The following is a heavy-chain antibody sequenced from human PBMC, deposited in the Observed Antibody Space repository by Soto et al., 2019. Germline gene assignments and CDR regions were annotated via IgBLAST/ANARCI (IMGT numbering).Heavy chain of an antibody. CDR3: ARESTVGASGY. D-gene: IGHD1-26*01. CDR1: GGSISSSSYY. V-gene: IGHV4-39*02. J-gene: IGHJ4*02. CDR2: IYYSGST. Sequence: SETLSLTCTVSGGSISSSSYYWGWIRQPPGKGLEWIGSIYYSGSTYYNPSLKSRVTISVDTSKNQFSLKLSSVTAADTAVYYCARESTVGASGYWGQGTLVP.